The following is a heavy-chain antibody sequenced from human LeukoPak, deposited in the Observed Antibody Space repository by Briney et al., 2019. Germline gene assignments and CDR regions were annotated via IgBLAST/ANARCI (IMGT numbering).Heavy chain of an antibody. CDR3: VREFFRVD. D-gene: IGHD3-3*01. CDR1: GFTFGNYW. V-gene: IGHV3-74*01. Sequence: TGGSLRLSCVGSGFTFGNYWMHWVRQVPGKGLVWGLRISIDGLTTNYADSVKGRFTISRDNAKEMLYLQMNSLRAEDTAVYYCVREFFRVDWGQGTLVTVSS. J-gene: IGHJ4*02. CDR2: ISIDGLTT.